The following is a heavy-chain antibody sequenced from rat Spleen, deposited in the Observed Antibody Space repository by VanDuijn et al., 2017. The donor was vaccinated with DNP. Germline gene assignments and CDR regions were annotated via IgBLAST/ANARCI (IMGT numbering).Heavy chain of an antibody. CDR3: ARCPDTTGIDY. J-gene: IGHJ2*01. CDR2: MSSGGNT. Sequence: QVQLKESGPGLVQPSQTLSLTCTVSGFSLTSYTVSWVRQPPGKGLEWIAAMSSGGNTYYNSTLKSRLSISRDTSKSQVFLKMNSLQTEDTAMYFCARCPDTTGIDYWGQGVMVTVSS. V-gene: IGHV2-6*01. D-gene: IGHD1-7*01. CDR1: GFSLTSYT.